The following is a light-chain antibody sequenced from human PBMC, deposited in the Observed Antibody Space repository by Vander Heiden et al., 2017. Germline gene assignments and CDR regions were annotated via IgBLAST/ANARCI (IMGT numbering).Light chain of an antibody. CDR3: QQNGRVQT. V-gene: IGKV3-20*01. CDR2: GAS. J-gene: IGKJ2*01. Sequence: LTQSPGTLSLSPGERATLSCRASQSVSSSYLAWYQQKPGQAPRLLIYGASSRATGIRDRLSGSGDGREDVCTISSEEPEHFAVDDCQQNGRVQTFGQGTKLEIK. CDR1: QSVSSSY.